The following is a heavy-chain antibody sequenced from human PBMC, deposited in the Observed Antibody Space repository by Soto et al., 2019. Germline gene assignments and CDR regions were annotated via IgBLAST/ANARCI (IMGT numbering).Heavy chain of an antibody. CDR1: GLTFSIYS. CDR3: ASYNWNDVKAFDF. V-gene: IGHV3-48*01. J-gene: IGHJ3*01. D-gene: IGHD1-1*01. CDR2: ISSTSGTR. Sequence: GGSLRLSCTASGLTFSIYSMNWVRQAPGKGLEWVSYISSTSGTRYYADSVRGRFTISRDNAKNSLYLQMNSLRAEDTAVYYCASYNWNDVKAFDFWGQGTMVTVSS.